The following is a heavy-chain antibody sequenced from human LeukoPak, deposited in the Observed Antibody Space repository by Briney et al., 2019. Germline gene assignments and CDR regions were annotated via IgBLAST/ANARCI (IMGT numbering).Heavy chain of an antibody. V-gene: IGHV1-69*05. CDR3: ATGEAGAFDI. D-gene: IGHD2-21*01. Sequence: SVKVSCKASGGTFSSYALSWVRQAPGQGVEWMGRIILIFGTANYAQKFQGRVTLTTDESTSTAYMELSSMRSEDTAVYYCATGEAGAFDIWGQGTMVTVSS. J-gene: IGHJ3*02. CDR2: IILIFGTA. CDR1: GGTFSSYA.